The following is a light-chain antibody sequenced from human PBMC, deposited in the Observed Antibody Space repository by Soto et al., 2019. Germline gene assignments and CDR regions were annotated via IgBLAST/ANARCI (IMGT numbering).Light chain of an antibody. V-gene: IGLV2-14*01. CDR2: AIN. J-gene: IGLJ2*01. Sequence: QSALTQPASVSGSPGQSITLSCTGTSSDIGTYKFVSWYQHNPGKAPKLLIHAINNRPSGVSIRFPGYKSVNTASLTISGLQAEDEADDYCSSDTTTSTLIFGGGTKLTVL. CDR1: SSDIGTYKF. CDR3: SSDTTTSTLI.